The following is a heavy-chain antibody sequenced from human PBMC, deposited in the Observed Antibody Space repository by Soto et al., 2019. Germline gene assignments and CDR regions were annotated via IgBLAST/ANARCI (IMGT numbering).Heavy chain of an antibody. V-gene: IGHV4-30-4*01. CDR2: IYYSGTT. CDR1: GGSISSGDYY. Sequence: PSETLSLTCTVSGGSISSGDYYWSWIRQPPGKGLEWIGYIYYSGTTYYNPSLKSRVTISVATSKNQFSLKLSSVTAADTTVYYCASYPVTTGTTGGEGGFDYWGQGTLVTVSS. D-gene: IGHD4-17*01. J-gene: IGHJ4*02. CDR3: ASYPVTTGTTGGEGGFDY.